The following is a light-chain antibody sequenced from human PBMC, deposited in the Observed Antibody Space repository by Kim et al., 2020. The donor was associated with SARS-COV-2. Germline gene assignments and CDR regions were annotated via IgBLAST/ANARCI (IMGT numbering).Light chain of an antibody. J-gene: IGKJ1*01. CDR3: QQYNRYSRT. V-gene: IGKV1-5*03. Sequence: DIQMTQSPSTLSASVGDRVTITCRASQSINSYLAWDQQKPGKAPKLLIYKASSLESGVPSRFSGSGSGTEFTLTISSLQPDDFATYYCQQYNRYSRTCGQGTKVDIK. CDR2: KAS. CDR1: QSINSY.